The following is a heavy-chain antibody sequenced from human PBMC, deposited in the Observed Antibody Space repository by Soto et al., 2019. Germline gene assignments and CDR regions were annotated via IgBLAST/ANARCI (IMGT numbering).Heavy chain of an antibody. CDR2: INNDGTSA. Sequence: EVQLVESGGGLVQPGGSLSLSCEASGFTFSTDWLHWFRQAPGGVLVWVSQINNDGTSATYADSVKGRFTISRDNAKNTLYLPMNSLRVDDTAVYYCARGALGYYVDYWGQGTLVTVSS. J-gene: IGHJ4*02. CDR3: ARGALGYYVDY. D-gene: IGHD7-27*01. CDR1: GFTFSTDW. V-gene: IGHV3-74*01.